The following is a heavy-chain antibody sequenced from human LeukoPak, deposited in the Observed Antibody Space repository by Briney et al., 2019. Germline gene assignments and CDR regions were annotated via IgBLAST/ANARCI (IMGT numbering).Heavy chain of an antibody. V-gene: IGHV4-34*01. CDR1: GGSFSGYY. CDR2: INHSGST. CDR3: ARARYYGSGSPRTSLHYYYGMDV. D-gene: IGHD3-10*01. Sequence: SETLSLTCAVYGGSFSGYYWSWIRHPPGKGLEWIGEINHSGSTNYNPSLNSRVTISVDTCKNQFSLKLSSVTAADTAVYYCARARYYGSGSPRTSLHYYYGMDVWGQGTTVTVSS. J-gene: IGHJ6*02.